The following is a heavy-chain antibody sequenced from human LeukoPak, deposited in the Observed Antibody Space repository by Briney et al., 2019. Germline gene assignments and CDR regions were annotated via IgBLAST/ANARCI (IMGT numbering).Heavy chain of an antibody. CDR2: IYQSETA. CDR3: ARVMSGFTGYFDY. CDR1: GYSISSGYF. J-gene: IGHJ4*02. Sequence: KSSETLSLTCTVSGYSISSGYFWGWMRQPPGKGLEWIGSIYQSETAHYNPSLKSRVTISVDKSKNQFSLKLSSVTAADTAVYYCARVMSGFTGYFDYWGQGTLVTVSS. D-gene: IGHD3-10*02. V-gene: IGHV4-38-2*02.